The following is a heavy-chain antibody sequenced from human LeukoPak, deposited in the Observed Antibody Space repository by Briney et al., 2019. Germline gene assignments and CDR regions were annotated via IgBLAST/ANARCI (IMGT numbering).Heavy chain of an antibody. V-gene: IGHV1-2*02. Sequence: ASVKVSCKASGYTFTGYYMHWVRQAPGQGLEWMGWINPNSGGTNYAQKFQGRVTMTRDTSISTAYMELRSLRSDDTAVYYCARDGGENLRYFDWLLSGSWFDPWGQGTLVTVSS. D-gene: IGHD3-9*01. CDR3: ARDGGENLRYFDWLLSGSWFDP. CDR2: INPNSGGT. J-gene: IGHJ5*02. CDR1: GYTFTGYY.